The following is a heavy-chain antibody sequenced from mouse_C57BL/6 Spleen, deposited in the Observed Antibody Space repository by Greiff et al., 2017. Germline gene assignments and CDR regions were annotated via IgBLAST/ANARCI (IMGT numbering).Heavy chain of an antibody. CDR2: IYPGDGDT. CDR1: GYAFSSYW. Sequence: QVQLQQSGAELVKPGASVKISCKASGYAFSSYWMNWVKQRPGKGLEWIGQIYPGDGDTNYNGKFKGKATLTADKSSSTAYMQLSSLTSEDSAVYYCARKNYGGSSGAMDYWGQGTSVTVSS. J-gene: IGHJ4*01. V-gene: IGHV1-80*01. CDR3: ARKNYGGSSGAMDY. D-gene: IGHD1-1*01.